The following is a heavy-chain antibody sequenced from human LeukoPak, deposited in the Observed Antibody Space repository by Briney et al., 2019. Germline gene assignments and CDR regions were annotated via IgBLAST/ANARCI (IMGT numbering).Heavy chain of an antibody. Sequence: GRSLRPSCAASGFTFDDYAMHWVRQAPGKGLEWVSGISWNSGSIGYADSVKGRFTISRDNAKNSLYLQMNSLRAEDTALYYCAKGRMDYYYGMDVWGQGTTVTVSS. CDR1: GFTFDDYA. D-gene: IGHD2-8*01. J-gene: IGHJ6*02. V-gene: IGHV3-9*01. CDR3: AKGRMDYYYGMDV. CDR2: ISWNSGSI.